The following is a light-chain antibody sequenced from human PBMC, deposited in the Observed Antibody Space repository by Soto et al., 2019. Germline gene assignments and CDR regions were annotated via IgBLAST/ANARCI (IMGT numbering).Light chain of an antibody. V-gene: IGKV1-5*01. CDR2: DAS. CDR3: QQYNSYGT. CDR1: QSISSW. Sequence: DIQMTQSASTLSASLGDRVTITCRASQSISSWLAWYQQKPGKAPKLLIYDASSLESGVPSRFSGSGSGTEFTLTISSLKPDDFATYYCQQYNSYGTFGQGTKVDIK. J-gene: IGKJ1*01.